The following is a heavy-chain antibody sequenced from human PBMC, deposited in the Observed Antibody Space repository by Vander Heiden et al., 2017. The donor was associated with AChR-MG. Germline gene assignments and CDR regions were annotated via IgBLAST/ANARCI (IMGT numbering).Heavy chain of an antibody. D-gene: IGHD6-13*01. CDR2: ISSSSSYI. CDR3: ASVSTGSSWYGDL. Sequence: EVQLVESGGGLVKPGGSLRLSCAASGFTFSSYSMTWVRQAPGKGLEWVSSISSSSSYIYYADSVKGRFTISRDNAKNSLYLQMNSLRAEDTAVYYCASVSTGSSWYGDLWGRGTLVTVSS. V-gene: IGHV3-21*01. CDR1: GFTFSSYS. J-gene: IGHJ2*01.